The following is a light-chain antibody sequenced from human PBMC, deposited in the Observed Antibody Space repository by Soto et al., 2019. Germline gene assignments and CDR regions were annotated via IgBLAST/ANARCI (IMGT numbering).Light chain of an antibody. CDR1: ESISAY. V-gene: IGKV3-15*01. Sequence: MTQSPSSLSASAGARGTITCRASESISAYLNWYQQKVGRAPRXLIYGASTRATGLPARFSGSGYGTQFNLTISSLQSEDFAVYYCQQYNNWPITFGQGTRLEI. CDR2: GAS. J-gene: IGKJ5*01. CDR3: QQYNNWPIT.